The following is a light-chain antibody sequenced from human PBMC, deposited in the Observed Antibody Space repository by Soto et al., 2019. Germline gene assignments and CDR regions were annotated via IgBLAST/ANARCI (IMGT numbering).Light chain of an antibody. J-gene: IGKJ1*01. CDR3: QQSYSSPRT. CDR2: AAS. V-gene: IGKV1-39*01. Sequence: DFQMTQSPSSLSASVGDRVTIACRAGQSIDTYVSWYQQKPGKAPRLLIYAASNLQSGVPSRFSGSGSGTDFTLTISSLQPEDFATYYCQQSYSSPRTFGQGTKVEVK. CDR1: QSIDTY.